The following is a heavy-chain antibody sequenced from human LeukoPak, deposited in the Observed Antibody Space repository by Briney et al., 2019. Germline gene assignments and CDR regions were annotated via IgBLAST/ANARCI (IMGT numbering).Heavy chain of an antibody. V-gene: IGHV3-23*01. CDR1: GSTFSSYA. CDR3: AKDMTTVTYTSDY. Sequence: HSGGSLRLSCAASGSTFSSYAMSWVRQAPGRGLEWVSAISGSGGSTYYADSVKGRLTISRDNSKNTLYLQMNSLRAEDTAVYYCAKDMTTVTYTSDYWGQGTLVTVSS. J-gene: IGHJ4*02. D-gene: IGHD4-17*01. CDR2: ISGSGGST.